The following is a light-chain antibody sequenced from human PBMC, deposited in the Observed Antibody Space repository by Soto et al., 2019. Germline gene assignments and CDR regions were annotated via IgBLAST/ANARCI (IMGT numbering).Light chain of an antibody. V-gene: IGKV4-1*01. CDR1: QSVLYSSNNKNY. Sequence: DILMTQSTASLSVSLGERATIKCKSSQSVLYSSNNKNYLAWYQQKPGQPPKLLIYWASTRESGVPDRFSGSGSGTDFTLTISSLQAEDVAVYYCQQYYSTPRTFGQVTKVDI. J-gene: IGKJ1*01. CDR3: QQYYSTPRT. CDR2: WAS.